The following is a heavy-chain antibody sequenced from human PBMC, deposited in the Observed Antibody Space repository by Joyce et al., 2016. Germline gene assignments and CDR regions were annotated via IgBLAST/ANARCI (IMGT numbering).Heavy chain of an antibody. Sequence: EVQLVESGGGLVQPGGSLGLSCAASGFTFSGNSMSWLRQAPGGVLEWVANIKQDGSAVYYLDSVKGRFTVSRDNARSLVHLQMVSLRVEDTALYYCARGKAFDVWGQGTMVTVSS. V-gene: IGHV3-7*01. CDR2: IKQDGSAV. CDR1: GFTFSGNS. J-gene: IGHJ3*01. CDR3: ARGKAFDV.